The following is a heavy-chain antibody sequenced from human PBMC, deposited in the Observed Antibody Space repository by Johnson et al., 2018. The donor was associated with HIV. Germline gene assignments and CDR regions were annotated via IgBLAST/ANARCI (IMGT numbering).Heavy chain of an antibody. CDR1: GFSINKFA. Sequence: QVQLVESGGGVVQPGRSLRLSCEASGFSINKFAMHWVRRAPGKGLEWVAVTSFDGGNQYYADSVKGRFTLSRDNSKNTLYLQMNSLRAEDTAVYYCANNRETSDFWSGYEIDACDVWGQGTMVTVSS. V-gene: IGHV3-30*04. J-gene: IGHJ3*01. D-gene: IGHD3-3*01. CDR2: TSFDGGNQ. CDR3: ANNRETSDFWSGYEIDACDV.